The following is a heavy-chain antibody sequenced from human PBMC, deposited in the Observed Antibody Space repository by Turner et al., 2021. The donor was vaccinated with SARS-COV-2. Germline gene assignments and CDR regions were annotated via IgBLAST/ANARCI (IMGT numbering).Heavy chain of an antibody. Sequence: QVQLVPSGAEVKKPGASVKVSFKVSGYTLTELSIHWGRQAPGKGLEWMGGFDPEDGETIYAQKLQGRVTMTEDTATDTAYMELSSLRSEDTAVYYCATGVAVTGTPSAYYYYDGMDVWGQGTTVTVSS. CDR2: FDPEDGET. V-gene: IGHV1-24*01. CDR3: ATGVAVTGTPSAYYYYDGMDV. J-gene: IGHJ6*02. D-gene: IGHD6-19*01. CDR1: GYTLTELS.